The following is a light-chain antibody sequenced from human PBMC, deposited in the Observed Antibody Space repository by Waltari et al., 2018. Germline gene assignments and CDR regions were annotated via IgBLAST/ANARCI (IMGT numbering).Light chain of an antibody. CDR2: DAS. J-gene: IGKJ2*01. V-gene: IGKV3-11*01. CDR3: QHRSNWPPS. CDR1: QSIGSY. Sequence: EIVLTQSPATLSLSPGEIATLSCRASQSIGSYLAWYQQKPGLAPSLLIYDASNRAAGIPARFSGSGSGTDFTLTISSLEPEDFAVYYCQHRSNWPPSFGQGTKVEIE.